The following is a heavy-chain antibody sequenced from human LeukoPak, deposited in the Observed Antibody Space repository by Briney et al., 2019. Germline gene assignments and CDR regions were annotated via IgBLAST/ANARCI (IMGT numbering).Heavy chain of an antibody. Sequence: ASVKVSCKASGYTFTSYDISWVRQATGQGLEWMGWMNPNSGNTGYAQKFQGRVTMTRNTSISTAYMELSSLRSEDTAVYYCARSYDSSGYYTTWDYYMDVWGKGTTVTVSS. CDR2: MNPNSGNT. V-gene: IGHV1-8*01. J-gene: IGHJ6*03. CDR3: ARSYDSSGYYTTWDYYMDV. D-gene: IGHD3-22*01. CDR1: GYTFTSYD.